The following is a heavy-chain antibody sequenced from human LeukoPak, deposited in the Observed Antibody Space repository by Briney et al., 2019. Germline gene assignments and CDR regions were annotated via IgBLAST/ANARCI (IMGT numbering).Heavy chain of an antibody. V-gene: IGHV1-18*01. Sequence: ASVKVSCKASGYTFTSYGISWVRQAPGQGLEWMGWTSAYNGNTNYAQKLQGRVTMTTDTSTSTAYMELRSLRSDDTAVYYCARPRLPYYYDSSGYYFDYWGQGTLVTVSS. J-gene: IGHJ4*02. CDR3: ARPRLPYYYDSSGYYFDY. CDR2: TSAYNGNT. CDR1: GYTFTSYG. D-gene: IGHD3-22*01.